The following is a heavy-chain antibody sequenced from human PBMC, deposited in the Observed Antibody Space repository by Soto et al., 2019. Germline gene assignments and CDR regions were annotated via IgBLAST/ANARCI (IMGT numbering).Heavy chain of an antibody. V-gene: IGHV3-33*01. CDR3: ARVGEGWSSTSCYATWFDP. J-gene: IGHJ5*02. Sequence: GGSLRLSCAASGFTFSSYGMHWVRQAPGKGLEWVAVIWYDGSNKYYADSVKGRFTISRDNSKNTLYLQMTSLRAEDTAVYYCARVGEGWSSTSCYATWFDPWGQGTLVTVSS. D-gene: IGHD2-2*01. CDR1: GFTFSSYG. CDR2: IWYDGSNK.